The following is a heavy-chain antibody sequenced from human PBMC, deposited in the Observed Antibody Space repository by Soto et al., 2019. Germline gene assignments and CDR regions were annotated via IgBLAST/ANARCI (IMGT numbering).Heavy chain of an antibody. Sequence: QVQLVQSGAEVKKPGSSVKVSCQAPGGAFSTYAITWVRQAPGQGLEWMGAIIPVFETTSSARRCRGRLSTPADAVTSTAYMDLSDLRSEDTALYSCATAGFRGTSIQNFNHWGQGAMVTVSP. V-gene: IGHV1-69*01. D-gene: IGHD2-15*01. CDR2: IIPVFETT. CDR3: ATAGFRGTSIQNFNH. CDR1: GGAFSTYA. J-gene: IGHJ4*02.